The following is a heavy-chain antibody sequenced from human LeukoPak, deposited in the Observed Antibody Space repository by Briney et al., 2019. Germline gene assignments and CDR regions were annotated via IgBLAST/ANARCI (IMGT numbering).Heavy chain of an antibody. Sequence: ASVKVSCKASGYTFTSYGISWVRQAPGQGLEWMGWISAYNGNTNYAQKLQGRVTMTRDMSTSTVYMELSSLRSEDTAVYYCARDHYYDSSGLFGAFDIWGQGTMVTVSS. J-gene: IGHJ3*02. CDR2: ISAYNGNT. CDR3: ARDHYYDSSGLFGAFDI. D-gene: IGHD3-22*01. V-gene: IGHV1-18*01. CDR1: GYTFTSYG.